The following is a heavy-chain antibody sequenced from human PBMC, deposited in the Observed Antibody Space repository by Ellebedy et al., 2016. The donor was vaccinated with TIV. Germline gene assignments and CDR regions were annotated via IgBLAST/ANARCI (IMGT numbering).Heavy chain of an antibody. CDR3: ARHGQFDY. CDR2: IYDSGRT. CDR1: GGSISSSGYY. Sequence: GSLRLXXTVSGGSISSSGYYWGWTRQPPGKGLEWIGSIYDSGRTHYNPSLKSRGTISVDTSKNQFSLRLSSVTAADTAVYYCARHGQFDYWGQGTLVTVSS. J-gene: IGHJ4*02. V-gene: IGHV4-39*01.